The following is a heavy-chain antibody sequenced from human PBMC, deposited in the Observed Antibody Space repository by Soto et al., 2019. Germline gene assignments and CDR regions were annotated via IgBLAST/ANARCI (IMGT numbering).Heavy chain of an antibody. Sequence: SETLSLTCTVSGGSISSGGYYWSWIRQHPGKGLEWIGYIYYSGSTYYNPSLKSRFTISVDTSKNQFSLKLSSVTAADTAVYYCARDQGWQQGDDYYGMDVWGQGTTVTVSS. CDR2: IYYSGST. CDR3: ARDQGWQQGDDYYGMDV. V-gene: IGHV4-31*03. D-gene: IGHD2-15*01. CDR1: GGSISSGGYY. J-gene: IGHJ6*02.